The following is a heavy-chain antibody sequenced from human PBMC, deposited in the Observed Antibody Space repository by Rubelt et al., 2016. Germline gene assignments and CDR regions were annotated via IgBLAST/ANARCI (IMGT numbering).Heavy chain of an antibody. CDR3: AREGFVAENY. V-gene: IGHV3-74*01. CDR2: INSDGSIT. J-gene: IGHJ4*02. CDR1: GFTFSSYS. D-gene: IGHD2-15*01. Sequence: EVQLVESGGGLIQPGGSLRLSCAASGFTFSSYSMNWVRQAPGKGLEWVSRINSDGSITAYADSVKGRFTISRDNAKSTLYLQMNSLKAEDTAVYYCAREGFVAENYWGQGTLVTVSA.